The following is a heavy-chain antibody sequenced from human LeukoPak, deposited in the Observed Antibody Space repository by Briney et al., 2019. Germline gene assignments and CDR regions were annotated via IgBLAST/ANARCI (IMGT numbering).Heavy chain of an antibody. D-gene: IGHD3-22*01. CDR2: IWYDGSNK. J-gene: IGHJ4*02. Sequence: GGSLRLSCAAPGFAFSTYAMYWVRQAPGKGLEWVTVIWYDGSNKYYADSVKGRFTISRDNSKNTLYLQMNSLRAEDTAVYYCVRNSYDSSGYYDYWGQGTLVTVSS. CDR1: GFAFSTYA. V-gene: IGHV3-33*01. CDR3: VRNSYDSSGYYDY.